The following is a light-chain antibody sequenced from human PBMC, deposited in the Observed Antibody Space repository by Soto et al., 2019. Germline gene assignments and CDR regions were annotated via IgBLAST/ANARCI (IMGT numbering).Light chain of an antibody. V-gene: IGLV2-14*02. CDR3: SSYTSSSTDV. CDR2: EVS. J-gene: IGLJ1*01. CDR1: SSDVGSYNF. Sequence: QSVLTQPASVSGSPGQSITISCTGTSSDVGSYNFVSWYQQYPGKVPKLMIYEVSNRPSGVSNRFSGSKSGNTASLTISGLQAEDEADYYCSSYTSSSTDVFGTGTKVTVL.